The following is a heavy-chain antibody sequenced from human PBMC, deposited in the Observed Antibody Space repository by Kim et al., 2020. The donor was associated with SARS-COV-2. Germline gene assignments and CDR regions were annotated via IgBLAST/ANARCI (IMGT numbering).Heavy chain of an antibody. Sequence: ASVKVSCKASGYTFTSYDINWVRQATGQGLEWMGCMNPNSGNTGYAQKFQGRVTMTRNTSISTAYMELSSLRSEDTAVYYCSRVPATMVQGVIELGFGYWGQGTLVTVSS. J-gene: IGHJ4*02. CDR1: GYTFTSYD. CDR3: SRVPATMVQGVIELGFGY. D-gene: IGHD3-10*01. V-gene: IGHV1-8*01. CDR2: MNPNSGNT.